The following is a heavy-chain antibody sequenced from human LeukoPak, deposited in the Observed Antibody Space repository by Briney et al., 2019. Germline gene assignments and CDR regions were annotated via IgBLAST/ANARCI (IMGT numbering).Heavy chain of an antibody. J-gene: IGHJ3*02. V-gene: IGHV1-69*05. Sequence: SVKVSCKASGGTFSSYAISWVRQPPGQGLEWMGRIIPIFGTANYAQKLQGRVTITTDESTSTAYMELSSLRSEDTAVYYCARDPHYYDSSGYYSRAFDIWGQGTMVTVSS. CDR1: GGTFSSYA. D-gene: IGHD3-22*01. CDR3: ARDPHYYDSSGYYSRAFDI. CDR2: IIPIFGTA.